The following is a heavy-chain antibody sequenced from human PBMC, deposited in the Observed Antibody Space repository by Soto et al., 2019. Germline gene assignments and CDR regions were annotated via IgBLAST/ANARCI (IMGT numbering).Heavy chain of an antibody. CDR3: AKDYGLVVVIPPAFDI. D-gene: IGHD3-22*01. J-gene: IGHJ3*02. Sequence: GGSLRLSCAASGFTFSSYGMHWVRQAPGKGLEWVAVISYDGSNKYYADSVKGRFTISRDNSKNTLYLQMNSLRAEDTAVYYCAKDYGLVVVIPPAFDIWGQGTMVTVSS. V-gene: IGHV3-30*18. CDR2: ISYDGSNK. CDR1: GFTFSSYG.